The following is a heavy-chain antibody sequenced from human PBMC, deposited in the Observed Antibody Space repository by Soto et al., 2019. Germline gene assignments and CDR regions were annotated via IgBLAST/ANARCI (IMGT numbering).Heavy chain of an antibody. CDR3: ACLRGYTGSTIDY. Sequence: SETLSLTCTVSGGSIISGYWSWIRQPPGKGLEWIGYISYSGNTNYNPSLKSRVTMSVDTPKNQFSLRLSSVTTADTAVYYGACLRGYTGSTIDYWGQGTLVTVSS. CDR2: ISYSGNT. CDR1: GGSIISGY. J-gene: IGHJ4*02. V-gene: IGHV4-59*01. D-gene: IGHD2-15*01.